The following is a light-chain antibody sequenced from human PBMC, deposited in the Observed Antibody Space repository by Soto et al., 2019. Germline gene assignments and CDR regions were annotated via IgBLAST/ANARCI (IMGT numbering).Light chain of an antibody. CDR3: QQYNNGPPIT. CDR2: GAS. J-gene: IGKJ5*01. V-gene: IGKV3-15*01. Sequence: IVMTQYQDTLSVSPGERATLSCRASQSVSSNLAWYQQKPGQAPRLLIYGASTRATGIPARFSGSGSGTEFTLTISSLQSEDFAVYYCQQYNNGPPITFGQGTRLAI. CDR1: QSVSSN.